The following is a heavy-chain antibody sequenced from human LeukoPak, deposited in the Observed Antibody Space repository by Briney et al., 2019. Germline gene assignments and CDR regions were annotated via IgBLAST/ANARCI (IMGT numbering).Heavy chain of an antibody. CDR3: ARAGIAAAAAFDY. D-gene: IGHD6-13*01. CDR2: IYYSGST. V-gene: IGHV4-59*12. Sequence: SETLSLTCTVSGGSTSSYYWSWIRQPPGKGLEWIGYIYYSGSTYYNPSLKSRVTISVDTSKNQFSLKLSSVTAADTAVYYCARAGIAAAAAFDYWGQGTLVTVSS. J-gene: IGHJ4*02. CDR1: GGSTSSYY.